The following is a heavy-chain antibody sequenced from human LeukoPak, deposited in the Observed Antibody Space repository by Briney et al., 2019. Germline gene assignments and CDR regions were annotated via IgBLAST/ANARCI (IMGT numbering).Heavy chain of an antibody. J-gene: IGHJ4*02. Sequence: GGSLRLSCAASGFTFSTHEMNWVRQAPGKGLEWVSYISSSGSTMYYADSVKGRFTISRDNAKNSLYLQMNSLRAEDTAVYYCAREDSSGYYYFDYWGQGTLVTVSS. V-gene: IGHV3-48*03. CDR1: GFTFSTHE. CDR2: ISSSGSTM. D-gene: IGHD3-22*01. CDR3: AREDSSGYYYFDY.